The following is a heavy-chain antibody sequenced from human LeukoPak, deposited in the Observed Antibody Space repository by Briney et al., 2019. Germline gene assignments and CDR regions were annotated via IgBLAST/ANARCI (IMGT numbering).Heavy chain of an antibody. V-gene: IGHV4-34*01. CDR2: INHSGST. Sequence: PSETLSLTCAVYGGSFSGYYWSWIRQPPGKGLEWIGEINHSGSTNYNPSLKSRVTISVDTSKNQFSLKLSSVTAADTAVYYCASVRDYYVSSGPPDWFDPWGQGTLVTVSS. J-gene: IGHJ5*02. CDR1: GGSFSGYY. CDR3: ASVRDYYVSSGPPDWFDP. D-gene: IGHD3-22*01.